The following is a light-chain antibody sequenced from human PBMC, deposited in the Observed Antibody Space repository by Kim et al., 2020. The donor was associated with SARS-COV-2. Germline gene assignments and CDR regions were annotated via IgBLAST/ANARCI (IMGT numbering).Light chain of an antibody. Sequence: EIVMTQSPATLSVSPGERATISCRASQSVSSNLAWYQQKPGQAPRLLIYGASTRATGIPARFSGSGSGTEFTLTISSLQSEDFAVYYCQQYNNWPPWTFGQGTKLEI. CDR3: QQYNNWPPWT. CDR1: QSVSSN. V-gene: IGKV3-15*01. J-gene: IGKJ1*01. CDR2: GAS.